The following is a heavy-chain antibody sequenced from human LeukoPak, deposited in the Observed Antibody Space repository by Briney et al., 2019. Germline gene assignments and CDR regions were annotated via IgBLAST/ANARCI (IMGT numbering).Heavy chain of an antibody. J-gene: IGHJ4*02. D-gene: IGHD1-26*01. Sequence: GASVKVSCKASGGTFSSYAISWVRQAPGQGLEWMGGIIPIFGTANYAQKFQGRVTITADESTSTAYMELSSLRSEDTAVYYCARDHGEGYYSYYWGQGTLVTVSS. CDR3: ARDHGEGYYSYY. CDR2: IIPIFGTA. CDR1: GGTFSSYA. V-gene: IGHV1-69*13.